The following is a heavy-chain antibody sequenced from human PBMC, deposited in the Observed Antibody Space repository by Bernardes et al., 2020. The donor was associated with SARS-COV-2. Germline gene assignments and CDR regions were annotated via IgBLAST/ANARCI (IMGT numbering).Heavy chain of an antibody. CDR1: GGSFSGYY. D-gene: IGHD1-26*01. V-gene: IGHV4-34*01. CDR2: INHSGST. Sequence: SETLSLPCAVYGGSFSGYYWSWIRQPPGKGLEWIGEINHSGSTNYNPSLKSRVTISVDTSKNQFSLKLSSVTAADTAVYYCAKDGILDLYYFDYWGQGTLVTVSS. CDR3: AKDGILDLYYFDY. J-gene: IGHJ4*02.